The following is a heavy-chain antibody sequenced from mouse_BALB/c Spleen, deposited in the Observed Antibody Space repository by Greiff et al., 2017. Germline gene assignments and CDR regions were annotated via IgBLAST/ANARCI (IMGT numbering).Heavy chain of an antibody. V-gene: IGHV1S135*01. CDR2: IDPFNGGT. D-gene: IGHD1-1*01. CDR3: YYYGSSYGY. J-gene: IGHJ2*01. Sequence: VQLQQSGPELMKPGASVKISCKASGYSFTSYYMHWVKQSHGKSLEWIGYIDPFNGGTSYNQKLKGKATLTVDKSSSTAYMHLSSLTSEDSAVYYCYYYGSSYGYWGQGTTLTVSS. CDR1: GYSFTSYY.